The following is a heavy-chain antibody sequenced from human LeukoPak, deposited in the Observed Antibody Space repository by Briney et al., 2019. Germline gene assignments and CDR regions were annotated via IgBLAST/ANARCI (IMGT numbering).Heavy chain of an antibody. CDR3: ARGRPGYSFGH. CDR1: GFTVSTND. D-gene: IGHD3-9*01. V-gene: IGHV3-66*01. CDR2: IYSGGST. Sequence: GGSLRLSCAASGFTVSTNDMGGVRQAPGKGLEWVSVIYSGGSTYYADSVKGRFTISRDNSKNTLYLQVNSLRAEDTAVYYCARGRPGYSFGHWGPGTLVTVSS. J-gene: IGHJ4*02.